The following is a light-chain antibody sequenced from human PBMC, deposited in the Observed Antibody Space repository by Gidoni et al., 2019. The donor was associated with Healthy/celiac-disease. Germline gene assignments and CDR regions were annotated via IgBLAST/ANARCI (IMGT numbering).Light chain of an antibody. CDR1: QSISSY. Sequence: DIQMTQSPSSLSASVGDRVTITCRASQSISSYLNWYQQKPGKAPKLLIYAASSLQSGVPSRFSGSGSGTDFTLTINSLQPEDFATYYCQQSYSTPRTFGQETKLEIK. CDR2: AAS. J-gene: IGKJ2*01. CDR3: QQSYSTPRT. V-gene: IGKV1-39*01.